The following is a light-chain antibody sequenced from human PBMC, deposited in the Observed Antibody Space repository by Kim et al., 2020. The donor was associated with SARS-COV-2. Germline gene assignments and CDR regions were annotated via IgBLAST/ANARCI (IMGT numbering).Light chain of an antibody. CDR3: QAWVSSTAV. CDR1: KLGDKY. CDR2: QDS. V-gene: IGLV3-1*01. J-gene: IGLJ2*01. Sequence: YELTRPPSVPVSPGQTASITCSGDKLGDKYACWYQQKPGQSPVLVIYQDSKRPSGFPERFSGSNSGNTATLTISGTEAMDEADYYCQAWVSSTAVFGGGTQLTVL.